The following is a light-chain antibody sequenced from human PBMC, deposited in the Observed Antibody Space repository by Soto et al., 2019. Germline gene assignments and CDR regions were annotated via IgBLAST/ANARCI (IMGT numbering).Light chain of an antibody. V-gene: IGKV3-11*01. J-gene: IGKJ3*01. Sequence: EIVLTQSPATLSLSPGERATLSCRASQSVSSYLAGYQQKPGQAPRLLIYDASNRATGIPARFSGSGSGTDFTLTISSLEPEDFAVYYCQQRSNWPMVTFGPGTKVDIK. CDR1: QSVSSY. CDR2: DAS. CDR3: QQRSNWPMVT.